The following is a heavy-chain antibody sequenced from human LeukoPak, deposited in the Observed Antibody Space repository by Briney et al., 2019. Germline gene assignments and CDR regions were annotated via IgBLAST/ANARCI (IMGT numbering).Heavy chain of an antibody. CDR1: GFPFSSYW. V-gene: IGHV3-7*04. CDR3: TRVGYIDEGIDY. D-gene: IGHD5-24*01. J-gene: IGHJ4*02. Sequence: GGSLRLSCVASGFPFSSYWMTWVRQASGKGLEWVANIKQDGSKKSYVDSVKGRFTISRDNAKNPLYLQMNSLRAEDTAIYYCTRVGYIDEGIDYWGQGTLVTVSS. CDR2: IKQDGSKK.